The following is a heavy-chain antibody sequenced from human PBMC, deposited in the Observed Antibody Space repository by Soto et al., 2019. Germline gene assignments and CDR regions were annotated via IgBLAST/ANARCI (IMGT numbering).Heavy chain of an antibody. J-gene: IGHJ4*02. CDR1: GFTFSSYA. V-gene: IGHV3-30-3*01. CDR3: ASDQADITIFGVVIFDY. Sequence: GGSLRLSCAASGFTFSSYAMHWVRQAPGKGLEWVAVISYDGSNKYYADSVKGRFTISRDNSKNTLYLQMNSLRAEDTAVYYCASDQADITIFGVVIFDYWGQGTLVTVSS. D-gene: IGHD3-3*01. CDR2: ISYDGSNK.